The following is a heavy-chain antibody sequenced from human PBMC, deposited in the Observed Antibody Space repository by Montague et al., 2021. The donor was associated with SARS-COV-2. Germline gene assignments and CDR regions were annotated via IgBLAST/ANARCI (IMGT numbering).Heavy chain of an antibody. CDR1: GFTFSSYE. Sequence: SLRLSCAASGFTFSSYEMNWVRQAPGKGLEWVSYVSSSGSTIYYADSVKGRFTISRDNAKNSLYLQMNSLRAEDTAVYYCARDLPLIIMVRGVTFGYYGMDVRGQGTPVTVSS. CDR3: ARDLPLIIMVRGVTFGYYGMDV. CDR2: VSSSGSTI. D-gene: IGHD3-10*01. V-gene: IGHV3-48*03. J-gene: IGHJ6*02.